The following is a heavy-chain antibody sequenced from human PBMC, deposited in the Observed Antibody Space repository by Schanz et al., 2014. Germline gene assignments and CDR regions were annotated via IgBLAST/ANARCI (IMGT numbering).Heavy chain of an antibody. CDR3: ARDPGYSGQYGLDV. J-gene: IGHJ6*02. D-gene: IGHD6-13*01. CDR1: GGSISSSNFY. CDR2: IYYTGTI. Sequence: QLQLQASGPGLVKPSETLSLTCTVSGGSISSSNFYWGWIRQPPGKGLEWIGHIYYTGTIFYNPSLKSRVIISVDTSKNQFSLRLTSVTAADTAVYYCARDPGYSGQYGLDVWGQGTTVTVSS. V-gene: IGHV4-39*07.